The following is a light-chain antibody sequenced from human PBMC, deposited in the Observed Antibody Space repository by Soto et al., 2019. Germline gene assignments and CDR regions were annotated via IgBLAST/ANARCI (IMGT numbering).Light chain of an antibody. CDR1: QSVSNF. J-gene: IGKJ1*01. CDR3: QKYGGSPAWT. Sequence: EIVLTQSPATLSLSPGERATLSCRASQSVSNFLAWYQQKPGQAPRLLIYGASSRATGIPDRFSGSGSGTDFTLTISRLEPEDFAVYYCQKYGGSPAWTFGQGTKVEIK. CDR2: GAS. V-gene: IGKV3-20*01.